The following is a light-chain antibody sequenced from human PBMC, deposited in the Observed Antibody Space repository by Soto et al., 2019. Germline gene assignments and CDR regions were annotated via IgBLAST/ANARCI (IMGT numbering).Light chain of an antibody. V-gene: IGKV3-20*01. J-gene: IGKJ1*01. CDR2: GES. CDR3: QQYGSSGT. CDR1: QSVSNNY. Sequence: ERATLSCRASQSVSNNYLAWYQQKPGQAPRLLIYGESNRATGIPDRFSGSGSGTDFTLTISRLEPEHFAVYYCQQYGSSGTFGQGTKVDIK.